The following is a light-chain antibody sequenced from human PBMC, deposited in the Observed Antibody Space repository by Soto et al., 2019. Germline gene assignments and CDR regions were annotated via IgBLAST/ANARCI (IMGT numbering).Light chain of an antibody. CDR2: GVT. J-gene: IGLJ1*01. CDR1: SSDIGAYNY. CDR3: FSHGGGDSHV. Sequence: ALTQPGSVSGSPGQAITISCTGTSSDIGAYNYVSWYQQYPGKAPKLMIYGVTNRPSVVSNRFSGSKTGNTASLTISGLQAEDEADYYCFSHGGGDSHVFGTGTKVTVL. V-gene: IGLV2-14*01.